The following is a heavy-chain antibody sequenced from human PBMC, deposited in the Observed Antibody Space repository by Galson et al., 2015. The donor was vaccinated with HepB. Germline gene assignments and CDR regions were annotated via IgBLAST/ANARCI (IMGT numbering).Heavy chain of an antibody. J-gene: IGHJ4*02. CDR3: ARGLEGAYCGGDCYLKY. Sequence: SLRLSCAASGFTVSSNYMSWVRQAPGKGLEWVSVIYSGGSTYYADPVKGRFTISRDNSKNTLYLQMNSLRAEDTAVYYCARGLEGAYCGGDCYLKYWGQGTLVTVSS. CDR1: GFTVSSNY. CDR2: IYSGGST. D-gene: IGHD2-21*02. V-gene: IGHV3-66*02.